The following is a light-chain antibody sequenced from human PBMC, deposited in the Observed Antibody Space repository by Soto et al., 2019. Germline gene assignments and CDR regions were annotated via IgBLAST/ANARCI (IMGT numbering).Light chain of an antibody. CDR2: DTS. Sequence: EIVLTQSPGTLSLSPGERVTLSCRASQSVSSNYLAWYQQKPGQAPRLLIYDTSTRATDISDRFSGSGSGTEFTLTISSLQPDDSATYYCQQYNSYPYTFGQGTKLEIK. CDR1: QSVSSNY. V-gene: IGKV3-20*01. J-gene: IGKJ2*01. CDR3: QQYNSYPYT.